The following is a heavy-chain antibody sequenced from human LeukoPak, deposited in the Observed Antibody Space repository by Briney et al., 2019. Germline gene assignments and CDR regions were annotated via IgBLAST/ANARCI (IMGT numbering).Heavy chain of an antibody. D-gene: IGHD6-13*01. Sequence: HSGGSLRLSCAASGFTFDDYAMHWVRQAPGKGLEWVSGISWNSGSIGYADSVKGRFTISRDNAKNSLYLQMNSLRAEDTALYYCAKDMRSYNRYSSSWNPFDYWGQGTLVTVSS. V-gene: IGHV3-9*01. CDR2: ISWNSGSI. CDR1: GFTFDDYA. J-gene: IGHJ4*02. CDR3: AKDMRSYNRYSSSWNPFDY.